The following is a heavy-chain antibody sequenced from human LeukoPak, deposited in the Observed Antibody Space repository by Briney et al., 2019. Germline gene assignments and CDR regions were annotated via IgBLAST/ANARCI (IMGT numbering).Heavy chain of an antibody. CDR2: IIPIFGTA. D-gene: IGHD3-16*01. CDR3: AREDLGPHAFDI. Sequence: RASVKVSCKASGYTFTIYGISWVRQAPGQGLEWMGRIIPIFGTANYAQKFQGRVTITTDESTSTAYMELSSLRSEDTAVYYCAREDLGPHAFDIWGQGTMVTVSS. J-gene: IGHJ3*02. V-gene: IGHV1-69*05. CDR1: GYTFTIYG.